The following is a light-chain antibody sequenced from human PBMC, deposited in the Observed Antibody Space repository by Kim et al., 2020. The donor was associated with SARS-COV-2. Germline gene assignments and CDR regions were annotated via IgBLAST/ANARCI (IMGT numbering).Light chain of an antibody. V-gene: IGLV2-23*02. J-gene: IGLJ2*01. CDR2: EVT. Sequence: QSALTQPASVSGSPGQSIAISCTGTSSDVGGYDLVSWYQQHPGKAPKLIIYEVTERPSGVSDRFFGTKSGNTASLTISGLQAEDEADYYCCSFAGSSTYVVFGGGTKGTVL. CDR3: CSFAGSSTYVV. CDR1: SSDVGGYDL.